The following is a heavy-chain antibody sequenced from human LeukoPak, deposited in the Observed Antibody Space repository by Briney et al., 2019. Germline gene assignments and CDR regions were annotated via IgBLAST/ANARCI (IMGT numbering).Heavy chain of an antibody. J-gene: IGHJ6*02. CDR3: GRYPPGHYAMDV. Sequence: GESLKISCKGSGYRFSDYWIGWVRQMPGKGLEWMGIISPGESKTRHSPSFQGQVTISVDKSISTTYLQWSSLKASDTAVYYCGRYPPGHYAMDVWGQGTTVTVSS. CDR1: GYRFSDYW. V-gene: IGHV5-51*01. CDR2: ISPGESKT.